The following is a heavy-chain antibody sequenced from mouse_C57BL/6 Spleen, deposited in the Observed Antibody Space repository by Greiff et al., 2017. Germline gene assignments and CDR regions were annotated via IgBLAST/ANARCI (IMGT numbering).Heavy chain of an antibody. D-gene: IGHD2-4*01. V-gene: IGHV1-81*01. Sequence: QVQLQQSGAELARPGASVKLSCKASGYTFTSYGISWVKQRTGQGLEWIGEIYPRSGNTYYNEKFKGKATLTADKSSSTAYMELRSLTSEDSAVYFCAARDYDEGFAYWGQGTLVTVSA. J-gene: IGHJ3*01. CDR3: AARDYDEGFAY. CDR1: GYTFTSYG. CDR2: IYPRSGNT.